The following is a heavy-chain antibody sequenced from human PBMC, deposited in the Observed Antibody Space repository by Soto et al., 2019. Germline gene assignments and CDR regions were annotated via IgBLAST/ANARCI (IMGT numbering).Heavy chain of an antibody. CDR3: ARGQVDTAMVTLEEFDY. D-gene: IGHD5-18*01. J-gene: IGHJ4*02. Sequence: QVQLVQSGAEVKKPGSSVKVSCKASGGTFSSYAISWVRQAPGQGLEWMGGIIPIFGTANYAQKFQGRVTITADESTSTADMGLSSLRSEDTAVYYCARGQVDTAMVTLEEFDYWGQGTLVTVSS. V-gene: IGHV1-69*12. CDR2: IIPIFGTA. CDR1: GGTFSSYA.